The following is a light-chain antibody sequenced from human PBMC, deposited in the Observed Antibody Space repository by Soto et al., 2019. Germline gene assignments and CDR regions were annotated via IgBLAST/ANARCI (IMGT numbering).Light chain of an antibody. CDR3: QQYGSSIT. V-gene: IGKV3-20*01. Sequence: EIVLTQSPGTLPLSPGERATLSCSASQSVSSSYLAWYQQKPGQAPRLLIYGASSRATGIPDRFSGSGSGTDFTLTINRLEPEDFAVYYCQQYGSSITFGQGTRLEIK. J-gene: IGKJ5*01. CDR1: QSVSSSY. CDR2: GAS.